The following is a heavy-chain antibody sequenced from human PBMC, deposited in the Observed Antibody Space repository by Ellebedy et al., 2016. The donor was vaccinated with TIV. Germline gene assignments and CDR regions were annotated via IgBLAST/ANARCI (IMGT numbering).Heavy chain of an antibody. CDR1: GGSISSYY. J-gene: IGHJ6*03. D-gene: IGHD1-7*01. Sequence: MPSETLSLTCTVSGGSISSYYWTWIRQPPGKGLEWIGCISYSGSTPYNPSLKSRVTISIDTSKNQFSLRLSSVTAADTAVYYCARAYGNYAQYYNYYMDVWGKGTTVTVSS. V-gene: IGHV4-59*08. CDR2: ISYSGST. CDR3: ARAYGNYAQYYNYYMDV.